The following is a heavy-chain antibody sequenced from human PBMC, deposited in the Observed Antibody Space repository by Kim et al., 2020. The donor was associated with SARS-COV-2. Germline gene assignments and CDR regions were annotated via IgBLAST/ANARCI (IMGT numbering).Heavy chain of an antibody. CDR2: ISSSSSYT. CDR3: ARGPDLYNYYYYGMDV. CDR1: GFTFSDYY. V-gene: IGHV3-11*06. Sequence: GGSLRLSCAASGFTFSDYYMSWIRQAPGKGLEWVSYISSSSSYTNYADSVKGRFTISRDNAKNSLYLQMNSLRAEDTAVYYCARGPDLYNYYYYGMDVWGQGTTVTVSS. J-gene: IGHJ6*02.